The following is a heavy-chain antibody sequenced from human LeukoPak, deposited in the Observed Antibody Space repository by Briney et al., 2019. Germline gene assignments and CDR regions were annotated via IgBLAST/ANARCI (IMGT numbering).Heavy chain of an antibody. D-gene: IGHD2/OR15-2a*01. CDR3: ARKGGIYCNDGCFHDAFDI. CDR1: GFTFNNYW. V-gene: IGHV3-7*01. CDR2: IKGDESES. J-gene: IGHJ3*02. Sequence: PGGSLRLSCAASGFTFNNYWMNWVPQAPGKGLEWVANIKGDESESHSVDSVKGRFTISRDNAKNSLYLQMNSLRGEDTAVYYCARKGGIYCNDGCFHDAFDIWGQGTTVTVSS.